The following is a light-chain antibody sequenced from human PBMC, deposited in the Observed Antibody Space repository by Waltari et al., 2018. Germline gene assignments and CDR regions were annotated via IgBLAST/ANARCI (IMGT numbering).Light chain of an antibody. V-gene: IGKV1-12*01. CDR2: AAS. Sequence: DIQMTQSPSSVSASVGDRVTIVCRASRVISNWLAWYQQKPGKAPKLLIYAASVLQTGVPSRFSGSGSGTDFTLTITNLQPEDFATYFCQQGASFPPTFGQGTKVEVK. J-gene: IGKJ1*01. CDR1: RVISNW. CDR3: QQGASFPPT.